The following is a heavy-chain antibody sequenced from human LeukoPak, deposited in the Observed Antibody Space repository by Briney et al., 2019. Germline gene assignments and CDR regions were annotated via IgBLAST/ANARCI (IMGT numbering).Heavy chain of an antibody. CDR2: INPSGRT. D-gene: IGHD2-2*01. CDR1: GGSFSGYY. V-gene: IGHV4-34*01. CDR3: ARVPSGVVEPTTRRDYFDF. Sequence: SETLSLTCAVYGGSFSGYYWSWIRQPPGKGLEWIGEINPSGRTNYNPSLKSRVTISVDTSKNQFSLKWSSVTAADTAVYYCARVPSGVVEPTTRRDYFDFWGQGTLVTVSS. J-gene: IGHJ4*02.